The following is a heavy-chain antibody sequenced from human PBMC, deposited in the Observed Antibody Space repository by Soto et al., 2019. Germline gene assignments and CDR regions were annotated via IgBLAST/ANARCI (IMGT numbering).Heavy chain of an antibody. CDR2: IYYSGST. CDR1: GGSISSGDYY. V-gene: IGHV4-30-4*01. D-gene: IGHD3-3*01. Sequence: SETLSLTCTVSGGSISSGDYYWGWIRQPPGKGLEWIGYIYYSGSTYYNPSLKSRVTISVDTSKNQFSLKLSSVTAADTAVYYCARARDDFGLDYWGQGTLVTVSS. J-gene: IGHJ4*02. CDR3: ARARDDFGLDY.